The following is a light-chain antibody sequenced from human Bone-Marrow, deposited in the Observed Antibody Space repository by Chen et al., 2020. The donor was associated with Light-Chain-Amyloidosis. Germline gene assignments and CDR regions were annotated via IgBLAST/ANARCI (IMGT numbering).Light chain of an antibody. CDR2: RTH. V-gene: IGLV1-47*01. Sequence: QSVLTQPPSASGPPGQRVTISCSGSSSNTGPNSVFWYQQRPGTAPKLLIYRTHQRPAGVPDRFSGSKSGTSASLAISGLRSEDEADYYCAAWDDSLSGWVFGGGTKLTVL. CDR3: AAWDDSLSGWV. J-gene: IGLJ3*02. CDR1: SSNTGPNS.